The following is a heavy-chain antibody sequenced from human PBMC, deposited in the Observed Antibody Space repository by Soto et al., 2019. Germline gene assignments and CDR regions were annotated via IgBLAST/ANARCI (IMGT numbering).Heavy chain of an antibody. Sequence: EVQLVESGGGLVQPGRSLRLSCAASGFTFSSYEMNWVRQAPGKGLEWISYISSSGSTIYYADSVKGRFTISRDNAKNSLSLQMNSLRAEDTAVYYCARDGSRYYYDSSAYPGAFDIWGQGTMVTVSS. V-gene: IGHV3-48*03. CDR2: ISSSGSTI. CDR3: ARDGSRYYYDSSAYPGAFDI. CDR1: GFTFSSYE. D-gene: IGHD3-22*01. J-gene: IGHJ3*02.